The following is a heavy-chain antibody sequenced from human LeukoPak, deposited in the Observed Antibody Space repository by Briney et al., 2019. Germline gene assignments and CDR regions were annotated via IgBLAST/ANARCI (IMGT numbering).Heavy chain of an antibody. D-gene: IGHD6-13*01. CDR3: ARGPKYISATGPYYFDY. Sequence: GGSLRLSCAASRSTFSDYSMNWVRQAPGKGLQWVASISSGSVYIYYADSMKGRFTISRDNAKNSMYLQMYSLRAEDTAVYYCARGPKYISATGPYYFDYWGQGTPVTVSS. CDR2: ISSGSVYI. J-gene: IGHJ4*02. V-gene: IGHV3-21*01. CDR1: RSTFSDYS.